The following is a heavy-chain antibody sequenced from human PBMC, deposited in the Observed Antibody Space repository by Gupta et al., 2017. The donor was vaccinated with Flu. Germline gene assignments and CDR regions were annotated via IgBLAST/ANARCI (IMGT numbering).Heavy chain of an antibody. CDR3: ARVPSGSFQHDY. D-gene: IGHD1-26*01. Sequence: QVQLVQYGAEVQKPGASVNVSCKASGYPFNAYYIQWVRQAPGQGLEWMGRFNPNSGGSNYAQNIQGRVTMTRDTYISTAYMELSSLNFDDTAVYYCARVPSGSFQHDYWGQGTLVTVSS. J-gene: IGHJ4*02. CDR2: FNPNSGGS. CDR1: GYPFNAYY. V-gene: IGHV1-2*06.